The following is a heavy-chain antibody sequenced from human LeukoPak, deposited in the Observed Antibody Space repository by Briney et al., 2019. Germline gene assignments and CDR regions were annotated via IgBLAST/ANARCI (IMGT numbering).Heavy chain of an antibody. CDR2: IRYDGSNK. CDR3: AKDRIAVAGYYYYYGMDV. Sequence: GGSLRLSCAASGFTFSSYDMHWVRQAPGKGLEWVAFIRYDGSNKYYADCVKGRFTISRDNSKNTLYLQMNSLRAEDTAVYYCAKDRIAVAGYYYYYGMDVWGQGTTVTVSS. V-gene: IGHV3-30*02. D-gene: IGHD6-19*01. J-gene: IGHJ6*02. CDR1: GFTFSSYD.